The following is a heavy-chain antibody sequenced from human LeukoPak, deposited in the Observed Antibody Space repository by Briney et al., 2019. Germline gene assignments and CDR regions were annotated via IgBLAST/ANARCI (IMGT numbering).Heavy chain of an antibody. V-gene: IGHV3-48*01. CDR2: ISSSSTI. D-gene: IGHD3-9*01. CDR3: ASNRIGGDYDILTGYYEPIDY. J-gene: IGHJ4*02. Sequence: PGGSLRLSCAASGFTFSSYSMNWVRQAPGKGLEWVSYISSSSTIYYADSVKGRFTISRDNAKNSLYLQMNNLRAEDTAVYYSASNRIGGDYDILTGYYEPIDYWGQGTLVTVSS. CDR1: GFTFSSYS.